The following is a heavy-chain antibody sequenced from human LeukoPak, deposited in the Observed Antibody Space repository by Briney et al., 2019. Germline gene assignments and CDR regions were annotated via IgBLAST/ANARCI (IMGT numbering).Heavy chain of an antibody. D-gene: IGHD5-12*01. CDR3: ATDHEWLRYFDY. Sequence: ASVKVSCKVSGYTLTELSMHWVRQAPGKGLEWMGGFDPEDGETIYAQKFQGRVTMTEDTSTDTAYMELSSLRSEDTAVYYCATDHEWLRYFDYWGQGTLVTVSS. J-gene: IGHJ4*02. CDR1: GYTLTELS. CDR2: FDPEDGET. V-gene: IGHV1-24*01.